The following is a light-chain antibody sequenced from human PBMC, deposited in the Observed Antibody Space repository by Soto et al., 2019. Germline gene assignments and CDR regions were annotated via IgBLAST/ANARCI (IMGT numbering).Light chain of an antibody. V-gene: IGKV3-20*01. CDR2: GAS. J-gene: IGKJ2*01. CDR3: QQYGSSQYT. Sequence: EIVLTQSPGTLSLSPGERATLSCRASQSVNNNYLAWYQQKPGQATRLLIYGASSRATGIPDRFSGSGSGTDFTLTISRLEPEDFAVYYWQQYGSSQYTFGQGTKLQIK. CDR1: QSVNNNY.